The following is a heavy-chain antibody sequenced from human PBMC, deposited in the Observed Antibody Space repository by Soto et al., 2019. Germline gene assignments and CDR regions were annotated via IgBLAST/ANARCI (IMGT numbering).Heavy chain of an antibody. CDR2: ISGSGGST. J-gene: IGHJ4*02. V-gene: IGHV3-23*01. CDR3: AKDRLRLGELSAVDY. CDR1: GFSFSSYS. Sequence: PGRSLRLSCASSGFSFSSYSMSWVRQAPGKGLEWVSAISGSGGSTYYADSVKGRFTISRDNSKNTLYLQMNSLRAEDTAVYYCAKDRLRLGELSAVDYWGQGTLVTVSS. D-gene: IGHD3-16*02.